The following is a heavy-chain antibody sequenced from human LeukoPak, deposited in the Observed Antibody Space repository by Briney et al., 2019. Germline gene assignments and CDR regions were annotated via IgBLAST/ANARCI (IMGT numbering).Heavy chain of an antibody. D-gene: IGHD3-22*01. V-gene: IGHV4-4*07. CDR1: GGSNSSYY. CDR2: IYTSGST. CDR3: ARDRYYYDSSGYYSTLFDY. Sequence: PSETLSLTCTVSGGSNSSYYWSWIRQPAGKGLEWIGRIYTSGSTNYNPSLKSRVTMSVDTSKNQFSLKLSSVTAADTAVYYCARDRYYYDSSGYYSTLFDYWGQGTLVTVSS. J-gene: IGHJ4*02.